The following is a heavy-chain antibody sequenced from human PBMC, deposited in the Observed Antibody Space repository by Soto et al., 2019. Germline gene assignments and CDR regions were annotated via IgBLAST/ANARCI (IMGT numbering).Heavy chain of an antibody. D-gene: IGHD6-13*01. V-gene: IGHV1-69*01. J-gene: IGHJ6*02. CDR3: ARGGEAAADYGMEV. Sequence: QVQLVQSGAEVKKPGSSVKVSCKASGGTFSSYAISWVRQAPGQGLEWMGGIIPIFGTANYAQKFQGRVRITADESTSTDYMELSRLRSEDTAVYYCARGGEAAADYGMEVWGQGTTVTVSS. CDR2: IIPIFGTA. CDR1: GGTFSSYA.